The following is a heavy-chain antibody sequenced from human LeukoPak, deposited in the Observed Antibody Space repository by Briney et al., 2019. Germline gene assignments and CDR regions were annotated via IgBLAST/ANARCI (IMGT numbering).Heavy chain of an antibody. V-gene: IGHV4-34*01. CDR1: GGSFSGYY. CDR2: INHSGST. D-gene: IGHD3-22*01. Sequence: SETLSLTCAVYGGSFSGYYWSWIRQPPGKGLEWIGEINHSGSTNYNPSLKSRVTISVDTSKNQFPLKLSSVTAADTAVYYCARAGDSSGYSDYWGQGTLVTVSS. CDR3: ARAGDSSGYSDY. J-gene: IGHJ4*02.